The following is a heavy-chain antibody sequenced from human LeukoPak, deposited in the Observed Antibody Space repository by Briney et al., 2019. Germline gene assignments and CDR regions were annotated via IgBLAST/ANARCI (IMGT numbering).Heavy chain of an antibody. D-gene: IGHD6-13*01. CDR2: INSDGSST. V-gene: IGHV3-74*01. Sequence: GGSLRLSCAASGFTFTSYWMHWVHQAPGKGLVWVSRINSDGSSTSYADSVKGRFTIFRDNAKNTLYLQMNSLRAEDTAVYYCARGGVYSSTKPDYWGQGTLVTVSS. CDR1: GFTFTSYW. CDR3: ARGGVYSSTKPDY. J-gene: IGHJ4*02.